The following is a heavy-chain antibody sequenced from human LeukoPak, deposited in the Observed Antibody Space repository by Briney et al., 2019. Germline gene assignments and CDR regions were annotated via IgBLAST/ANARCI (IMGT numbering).Heavy chain of an antibody. CDR3: ARVYCGGDCYLAGAFDI. V-gene: IGHV4-34*01. D-gene: IGHD2-21*02. J-gene: IGHJ3*02. CDR1: GGSFSGYY. CDR2: INHSGST. Sequence: PSETLSLTCAVYGGSFSGYYWSWIRQPPGKGLEWIGEINHSGSTNYNPSLKSRVTISVDTSKNQFSLKLSSVTAADTAVYYCARVYCGGDCYLAGAFDIWGQGTMVTVSS.